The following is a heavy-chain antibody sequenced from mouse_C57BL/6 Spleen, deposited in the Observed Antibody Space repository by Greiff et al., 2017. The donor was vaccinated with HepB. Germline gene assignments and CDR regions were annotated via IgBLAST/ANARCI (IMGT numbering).Heavy chain of an antibody. V-gene: IGHV1-42*01. Sequence: VQLKESGPELVKPGASVKISCKASGYSFTGYYMNWVKQSPEKSLEWIGEINPSTGGTTYNQKFKAKATLTVDKSSSTAYMQLKSLTSEDSAVYYCASIYYDLGFAYWGQGTLVTVSA. CDR2: INPSTGGT. J-gene: IGHJ3*01. D-gene: IGHD2-4*01. CDR3: ASIYYDLGFAY. CDR1: GYSFTGYY.